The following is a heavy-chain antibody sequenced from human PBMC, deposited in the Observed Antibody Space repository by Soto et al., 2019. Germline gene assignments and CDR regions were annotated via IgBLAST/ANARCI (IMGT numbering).Heavy chain of an antibody. V-gene: IGHV1-24*01. CDR2: FDPEDGET. J-gene: IGHJ4*02. D-gene: IGHD5-12*01. Sequence: ASVKVSCKVSGYTLTELSMHWVRQAPGKGLEWMGGFDPEDGETIYAQKFQGRVTMTEDTSTDTAYMELSSLGSEDTAVYYCAATGGYSGYDHFDYWGQGTLVTVSS. CDR1: GYTLTELS. CDR3: AATGGYSGYDHFDY.